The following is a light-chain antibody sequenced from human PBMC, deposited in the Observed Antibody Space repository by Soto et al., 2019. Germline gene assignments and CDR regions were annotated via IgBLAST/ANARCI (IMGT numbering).Light chain of an antibody. CDR1: SSDLGSYNY. J-gene: IGLJ2*01. CDR3: SSYTTSSTLV. Sequence: QSVLTQPASVSGSPGQSITISCTGTSSDLGSYNYVSWYQQHPGKAPKLMIYDVTNRPSGVSNRFSGSKSGNTASLTISGLQAEDEADYYCSSYTTSSTLVFGGGTKVTVL. CDR2: DVT. V-gene: IGLV2-14*01.